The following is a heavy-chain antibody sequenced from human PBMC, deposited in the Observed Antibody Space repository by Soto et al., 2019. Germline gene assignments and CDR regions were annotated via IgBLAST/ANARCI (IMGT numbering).Heavy chain of an antibody. D-gene: IGHD2-15*01. Sequence: EVQLVESGGGLVQPGGSLRLSCAASGFTFSSYWMHWVRQAPGKGLVWVSRINSEGSSTSYADSVKGRFTISRDNAKNTLDLQMNSLRAEDTAVYYCVRTSLVVAAATREDYWGQGTLVTVSS. CDR1: GFTFSSYW. J-gene: IGHJ4*02. V-gene: IGHV3-74*01. CDR2: INSEGSST. CDR3: VRTSLVVAAATREDY.